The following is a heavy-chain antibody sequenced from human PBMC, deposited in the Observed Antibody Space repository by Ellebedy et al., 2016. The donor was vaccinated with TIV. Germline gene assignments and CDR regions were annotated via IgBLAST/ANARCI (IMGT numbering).Heavy chain of an antibody. D-gene: IGHD1-26*01. CDR3: ARSAELDS. CDR2: ISSTGYYI. V-gene: IGHV3-21*01. J-gene: IGHJ4*02. Sequence: PGGSLRLSCATSGFTFTSYAMNWVRQAPGKGLEWVSSISSTGYYIYYADSVKGRFTIPRDDARNSLFLQMDSLRAEDTAVYYCARSAELDSWGQGALVTVSS. CDR1: GFTFTSYA.